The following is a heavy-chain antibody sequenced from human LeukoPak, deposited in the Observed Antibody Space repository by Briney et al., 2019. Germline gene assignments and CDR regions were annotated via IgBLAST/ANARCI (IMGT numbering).Heavy chain of an antibody. V-gene: IGHV4-59*01. D-gene: IGHD5-18*01. CDR2: IYYSGST. J-gene: IGHJ4*02. CDR3: ARFGYSYGLDY. Sequence: SETLSLTCTVSGGSISPYYWSWIRQPPGKGLEWIGYIYYSGSTNYNPSLKSRVTISVDTSKNQFSLKLSSVTAADTAVYYCARFGYSYGLDYWGQGTLVTASS. CDR1: GGSISPYY.